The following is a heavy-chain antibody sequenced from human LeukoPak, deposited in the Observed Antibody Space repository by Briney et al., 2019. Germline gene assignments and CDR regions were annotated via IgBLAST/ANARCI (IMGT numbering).Heavy chain of an antibody. CDR1: GGSFSGYY. CDR2: INHSGST. V-gene: IGHV4-34*01. Sequence: SETLSLTCAVYGGSFSGYYWSWIRQPPGKGLEWIGEINHSGSTNYNPSLKSRVTISVDTSKNQFSLKLSSVTAADTAVYYCARVTSSTDAFDIWCQGTMVTVTS. D-gene: IGHD6-13*01. CDR3: ARVTSSTDAFDI. J-gene: IGHJ3*02.